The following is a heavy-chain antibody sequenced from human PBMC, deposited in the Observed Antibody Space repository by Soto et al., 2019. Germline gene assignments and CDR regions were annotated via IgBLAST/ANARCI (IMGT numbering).Heavy chain of an antibody. Sequence: QLQLQESGPGLVKPSETLSLTCTVSGGSISSSSITYYWGWIRQPPGKGPEWIGGIHSSGSAYYNPSLKRRVTVSIDVSKNEFSLKLSSVTAADTAVYYCARRPRAVAGMDNWFDPWGQGMLVTVSS. CDR2: IHSSGSA. V-gene: IGHV4-39*01. CDR3: ARRPRAVAGMDNWFDP. J-gene: IGHJ5*02. D-gene: IGHD6-19*01. CDR1: GGSISSSSITYY.